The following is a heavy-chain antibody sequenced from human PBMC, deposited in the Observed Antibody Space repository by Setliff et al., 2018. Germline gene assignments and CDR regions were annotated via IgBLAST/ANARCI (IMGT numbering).Heavy chain of an antibody. V-gene: IGHV1-69*06. CDR2: IIPLLETA. CDR3: AKVKKQLIRGSGFDY. D-gene: IGHD1-1*01. J-gene: IGHJ4*02. Sequence: ASVKVSCKASGYTFTNFGISWVRQAPGQGLEWMGGIIPLLETAKYAQKFQGRVTITADKSTSTGYMELSSLTSEDTAMYYCAKVKKQLIRGSGFDYWGQGTLVTV. CDR1: GYTFTNFG.